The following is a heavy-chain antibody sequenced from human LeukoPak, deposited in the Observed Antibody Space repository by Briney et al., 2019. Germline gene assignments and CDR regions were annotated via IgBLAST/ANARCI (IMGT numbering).Heavy chain of an antibody. CDR1: GFTFGNYA. Sequence: GGSLRLSCAASGFTFGNYAMSWVRQAPGKGLEWVSAISGSGGATYYADSVRGRFTISRDTSKNTLYLQMNSLRAEDTAVYYCAKGTPTIDYFDYRGQGTLVTVSS. CDR3: AKGTPTIDYFDY. CDR2: ISGSGGAT. J-gene: IGHJ4*02. V-gene: IGHV3-23*01. D-gene: IGHD5-24*01.